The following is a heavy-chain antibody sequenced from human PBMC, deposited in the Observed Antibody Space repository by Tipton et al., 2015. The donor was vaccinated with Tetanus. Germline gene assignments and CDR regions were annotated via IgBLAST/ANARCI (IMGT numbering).Heavy chain of an antibody. Sequence: LRLSCAVDGGSLNNYYWAWFRQPPGKGLEWIGEIDHSGNTRYNPSLKSRLTISVDTSKDQFSLKLSSVVAADTAVYYCARSLGSGRYFDYWGQGTLVTVSS. J-gene: IGHJ4*02. V-gene: IGHV4-34*01. CDR1: GGSLNNYY. CDR2: IDHSGNT. CDR3: ARSLGSGRYFDY. D-gene: IGHD6-19*01.